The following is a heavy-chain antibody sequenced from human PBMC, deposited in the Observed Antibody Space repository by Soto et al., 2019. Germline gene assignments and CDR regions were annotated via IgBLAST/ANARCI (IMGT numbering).Heavy chain of an antibody. Sequence: EVQLVESGGGLVKPGGSLRLSCAASGFTFSSYSMNWVRQAPGKGLEWVSSISSSSSYIYYADSVKGRFTISSDNATNSQYLKLNTQEAADTAVDYCGRERHCSGCSCDFDHWGQGTLVTVSS. V-gene: IGHV3-21*01. CDR3: GRERHCSGCSCDFDH. D-gene: IGHD2-15*01. J-gene: IGHJ4*02. CDR1: GFTFSSYS. CDR2: ISSSSSYI.